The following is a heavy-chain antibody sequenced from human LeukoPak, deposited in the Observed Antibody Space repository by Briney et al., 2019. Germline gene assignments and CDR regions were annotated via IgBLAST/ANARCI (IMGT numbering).Heavy chain of an antibody. CDR1: GYSFTSYW. Sequence: GESLKISCEGSGYSFTSYWISWVRQMPGKGLEWMGRIDPSDSYTNYSPSFQGHVTISADKSISTAYLQWSSLKASDTAMYFCARTYYGSGSPLSYWGQGTLVTVSS. J-gene: IGHJ4*02. CDR3: ARTYYGSGSPLSY. D-gene: IGHD3-10*01. V-gene: IGHV5-10-1*01. CDR2: IDPSDSYT.